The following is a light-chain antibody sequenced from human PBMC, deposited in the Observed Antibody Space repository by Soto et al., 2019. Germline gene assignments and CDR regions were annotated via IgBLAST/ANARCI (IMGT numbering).Light chain of an antibody. Sequence: DIQMTQSPSSLSASVGDGVTITCRASHNISTYLHWYQQKTGQAHKFLIYATSNLQPWGPSRFSGSGSGTDFSLTSSNLQPVDVATYFCQQSYSSLYTFGQATKLDVK. CDR1: HNISTY. CDR3: QQSYSSLYT. CDR2: ATS. V-gene: IGKV1-39*01. J-gene: IGKJ2*01.